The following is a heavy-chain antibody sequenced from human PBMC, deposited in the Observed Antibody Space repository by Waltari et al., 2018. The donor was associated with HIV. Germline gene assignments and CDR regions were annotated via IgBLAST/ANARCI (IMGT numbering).Heavy chain of an antibody. CDR3: ARLPRYYYYGLDV. D-gene: IGHD3-10*01. CDR1: GAHMSDYY. Sequence: QVQLEQSGPRLLKASETLSLTCNISGAHMSDYYWNWIRQAPGKGLEWIGYVFNNDTGEYSPSLKGRVTIAVDMSQRQVSLHVASGTAADTAVYFCARLPRYYYYGLDVCGQGTAVAVSS. CDR2: VFNNDTG. J-gene: IGHJ6*02. V-gene: IGHV4-59*01.